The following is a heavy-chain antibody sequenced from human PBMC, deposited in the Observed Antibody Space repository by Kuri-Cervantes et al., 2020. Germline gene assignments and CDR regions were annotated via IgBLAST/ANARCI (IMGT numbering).Heavy chain of an antibody. D-gene: IGHD3-10*01. V-gene: IGHV4-61*08. CDR3: ARDRTGSGSYFGLGGTNWFDP. Sequence: SETLSLTCTVSGGSISSGDYYWSWIRQPPGKGLEWIGYIYYSGSTNYNPSLKSRVTISVDKSKNQFSLKLSSVTAADTAVYYCARDRTGSGSYFGLGGTNWFDPWGQGTLVTVSS. J-gene: IGHJ5*02. CDR1: GGSISSGDYY. CDR2: IYYSGST.